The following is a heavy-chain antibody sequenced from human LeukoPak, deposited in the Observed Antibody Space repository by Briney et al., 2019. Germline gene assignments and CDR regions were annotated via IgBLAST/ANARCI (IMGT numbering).Heavy chain of an antibody. CDR2: IYGNVDGS. J-gene: IGHJ4*02. CDR1: GFTFSDDA. CDR3: AKDQRWESPHYLDS. Sequence: PVGSPRLSCAASGFTFSDDAMSWGRQAPPKGLEWVSSIYGNVDGSYNIDSAKGRFTVSRDTSENALYLQMNNLRTEDAAVYYCAKDQRWESPHYLDSWGQGTLVTVSS. V-gene: IGHV3-23*01. D-gene: IGHD1-26*01.